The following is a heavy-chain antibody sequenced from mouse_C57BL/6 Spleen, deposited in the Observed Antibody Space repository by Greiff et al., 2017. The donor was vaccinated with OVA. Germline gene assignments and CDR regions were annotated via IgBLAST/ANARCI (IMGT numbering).Heavy chain of an antibody. CDR2: IDPSDSET. D-gene: IGHD2-4*01. Sequence: VQLQQPGAELVRPGSSVKLSCKASGYTFTSYWMHWVKQRPIQGLEWIGNIDPSDSETHYNQKFKDKATLTVDKSSSTAYMQLSSLTSEDSAVYYCARIYDYDGGDFDYWGQGTTLTVSS. J-gene: IGHJ2*01. V-gene: IGHV1-52*01. CDR3: ARIYDYDGGDFDY. CDR1: GYTFTSYW.